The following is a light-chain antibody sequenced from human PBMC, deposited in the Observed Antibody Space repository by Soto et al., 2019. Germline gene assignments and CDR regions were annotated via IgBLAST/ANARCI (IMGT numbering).Light chain of an antibody. CDR2: DSS. CDR1: QSGDKF. J-gene: IGKJ5*01. CDR3: QQWKNWHPIT. V-gene: IGKV3-11*01. Sequence: EIEVTQSPATLSLSTGETATLSCRASQSGDKFLAWYQQRPGQPTRLIIFDSSNRATGVPVRFSGTGSGTVFTLTLGSLEPEDSALYYCQQWKNWHPITFGQGTRLEI.